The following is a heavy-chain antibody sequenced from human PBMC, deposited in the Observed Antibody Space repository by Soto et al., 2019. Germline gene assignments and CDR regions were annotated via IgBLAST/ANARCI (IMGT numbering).Heavy chain of an antibody. D-gene: IGHD6-19*01. Sequence: PSETLSLTCTVSGGSISSGDYYWSWIRQPPGKGLEWIGYIYYSGSTYYSPSLKSRVTISVDTSKNQFSLKLSSVTAADTAVYYCARVAAVAGTGSEYFKHWGQGTLVTVSA. CDR1: GGSISSGDYY. CDR3: ARVAAVAGTGSEYFKH. CDR2: IYYSGST. V-gene: IGHV4-30-4*01. J-gene: IGHJ1*01.